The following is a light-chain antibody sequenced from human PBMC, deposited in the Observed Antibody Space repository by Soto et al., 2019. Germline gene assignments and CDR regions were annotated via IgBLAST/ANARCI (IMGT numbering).Light chain of an antibody. CDR1: QGISNY. V-gene: IGKV1-27*01. J-gene: IGKJ1*01. CDR2: AAS. CDR3: QKYNSAPWT. Sequence: DIQMTQSPSSLSASVGDRVTITCRASQGISNYLAWYQQKPGKAPKLLISAASTLQSGVPSRFSGSGSGTDFTLTIGSLQPEDVATYYCQKYNSAPWTFGQVTRVEIK.